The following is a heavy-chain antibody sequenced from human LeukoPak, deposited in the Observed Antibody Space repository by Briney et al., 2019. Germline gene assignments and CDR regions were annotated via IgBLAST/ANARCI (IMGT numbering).Heavy chain of an antibody. CDR2: VDHTGST. J-gene: IGHJ3*02. D-gene: IGHD2-8*01. V-gene: IGHV4-59*12. CDR3: ARVMIQDAFDI. Sequence: SETLSLTCSVSDDSITMYYWTWIRQPPGKGLEWIGYVDHTGSTNFNPSLNGRVTISVDTSKNQFSLKLSSVTAADTAVYYCARVMIQDAFDIWGQGTMVTVSS. CDR1: DDSITMYY.